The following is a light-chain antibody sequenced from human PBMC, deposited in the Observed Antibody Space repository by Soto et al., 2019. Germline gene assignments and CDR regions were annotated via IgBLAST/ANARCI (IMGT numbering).Light chain of an antibody. V-gene: IGLV1-44*01. CDR2: SNN. CDR3: AAWDDGLNAVV. J-gene: IGLJ2*01. CDR1: SSNIGSNT. Sequence: QSVLTQPPSASGTPGQRVTISCSGSSSNIGSNTVIWYQQLPGTAPKLLIYSNNQWPSGVPDRFSGSKSGTSASLAISGLQSEDEADYYCAAWDDGLNAVVFGGGTKLTVL.